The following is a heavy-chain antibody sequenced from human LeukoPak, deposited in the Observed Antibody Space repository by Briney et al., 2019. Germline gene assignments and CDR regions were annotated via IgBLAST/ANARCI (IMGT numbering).Heavy chain of an antibody. CDR1: GGSISSYY. CDR3: ARETAAAGTWSDP. CDR2: IYYSGST. D-gene: IGHD6-13*01. Sequence: PSETLSLTCTVSGGSISSYYWSWIRQPPGKGLEWIGYIYYSGSTNYNPSLKSRVTISVDTSKNQFSLKLSSVTAADTAVYYCARETAAAGTWSDPWGQGTLVTVSS. V-gene: IGHV4-59*01. J-gene: IGHJ5*02.